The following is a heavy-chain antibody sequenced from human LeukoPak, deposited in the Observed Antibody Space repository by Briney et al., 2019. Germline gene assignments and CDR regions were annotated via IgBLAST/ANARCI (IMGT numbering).Heavy chain of an antibody. CDR2: INSDGSST. V-gene: IGHV3-74*01. D-gene: IGHD2-2*03. CDR1: GLTFSSYW. J-gene: IGHJ6*03. CDR3: ASGGYCSSTSCYGPYYYYYYYMDV. Sequence: PGGSLRLSCAASGLTFSSYWMHWVRQAPGKGLVWVSRINSDGSSTSYADSVKGRFTISRDNAKNTLYLQMNSLRAEDTAVYYCASGGYCSSTSCYGPYYYYYYYMDVWGKGTTVTVSS.